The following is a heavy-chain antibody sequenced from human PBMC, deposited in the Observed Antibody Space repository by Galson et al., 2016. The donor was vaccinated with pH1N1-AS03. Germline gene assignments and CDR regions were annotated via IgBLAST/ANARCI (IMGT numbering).Heavy chain of an antibody. J-gene: IGHJ4*02. D-gene: IGHD6-13*01. Sequence: SLRLSCAASDVSLRAYWMSWVRQSPGKGLEWVASTNPDGSQKDYLDSVKGRFTISKDNAKNSLSLQMNSLRAEDTAVYYCATNIEQRYTSKWCKFDHWGPGTLVTVSS. V-gene: IGHV3-7*01. CDR1: DVSLRAYW. CDR3: ATNIEQRYTSKWCKFDH. CDR2: TNPDGSQK.